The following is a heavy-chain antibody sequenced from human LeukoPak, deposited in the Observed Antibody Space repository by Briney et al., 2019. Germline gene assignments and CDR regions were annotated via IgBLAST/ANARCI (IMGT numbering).Heavy chain of an antibody. CDR2: IYSGGTT. Sequence: GGSLRLSCAASGFTVSSNHMSWVRQAPGKGLNWVSIIYSGGTTYYADSVKGRFTVSRDNSKNTLYLQMNSLRAEDTAVYYCARDADYGGSPDAFDIWGRGTIVTVSS. V-gene: IGHV3-53*01. CDR3: ARDADYGGSPDAFDI. J-gene: IGHJ3*02. CDR1: GFTVSSNH. D-gene: IGHD4-23*01.